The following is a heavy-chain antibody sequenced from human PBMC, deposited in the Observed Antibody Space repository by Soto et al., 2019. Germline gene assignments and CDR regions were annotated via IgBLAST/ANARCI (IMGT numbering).Heavy chain of an antibody. V-gene: IGHV1-3*01. Sequence: QVQLVQSGAEVKKPGASVKVSCKASGYTFTSYAMHLVRQAPGQRLEWMGWINAGNGNTKYSQKFQGRVTITRDTSASTAYMELSSLRSEDTAVYYCARVGGSGAFDIWGQGTMVTVSS. D-gene: IGHD1-26*01. CDR3: ARVGGSGAFDI. J-gene: IGHJ3*02. CDR1: GYTFTSYA. CDR2: INAGNGNT.